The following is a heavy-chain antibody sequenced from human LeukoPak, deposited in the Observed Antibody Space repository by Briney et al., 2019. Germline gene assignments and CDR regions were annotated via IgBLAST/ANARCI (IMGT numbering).Heavy chain of an antibody. J-gene: IGHJ4*02. V-gene: IGHV4-59*08. CDR3: ATQGSHSSSPYYFDY. Sequence: PSETLSLICTVSGDSINDYYWGWIRQPPGKGLEWIWYIYFTGSTRYNPSLESRVTISVDTSKNQFSLKLSSVTAADTAVYYCATQGSHSSSPYYFDYWGQGTLVTVSS. CDR1: GDSINDYY. D-gene: IGHD6-6*01. CDR2: IYFTGST.